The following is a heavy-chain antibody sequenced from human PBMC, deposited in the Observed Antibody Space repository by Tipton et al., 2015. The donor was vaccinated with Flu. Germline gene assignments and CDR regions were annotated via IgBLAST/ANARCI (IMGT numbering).Heavy chain of an antibody. CDR3: AREDYYDSSGAYYGRDV. Sequence: QLVQSGAEVKKPGASVKVSCKASGYTFTGYYMHWVRQAPGQGLEWMGRINPNSGGTNYAQKFQGRVTMTRDTSISTAYMELSRLRSDDTAVYYCAREDYYDSSGAYYGRDVWGQGTTVTVSS. CDR1: GYTFTGYY. J-gene: IGHJ6*02. CDR2: INPNSGGT. D-gene: IGHD3-22*01. V-gene: IGHV1-2*06.